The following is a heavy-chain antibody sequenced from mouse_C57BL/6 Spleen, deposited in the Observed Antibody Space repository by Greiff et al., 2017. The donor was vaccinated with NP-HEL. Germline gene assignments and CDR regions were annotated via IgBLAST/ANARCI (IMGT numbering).Heavy chain of an antibody. Sequence: EVHLVESGGGLVKPGGSLKLSCAASGFTFSDYGMHWVRQAPEKGLEWVAYISSGSSTIYYADTVKGRFTISRDNAKNTLFLQMTSLRSEDTAMYYCARGDTYWYFDVWGTGTTVTVSS. CDR2: ISSGSSTI. J-gene: IGHJ1*03. V-gene: IGHV5-17*01. CDR1: GFTFSDYG. CDR3: ARGDTYWYFDV.